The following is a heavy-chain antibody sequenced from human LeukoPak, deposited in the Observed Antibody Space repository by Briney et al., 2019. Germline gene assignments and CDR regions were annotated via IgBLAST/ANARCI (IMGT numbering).Heavy chain of an antibody. V-gene: IGHV5-51*01. J-gene: IGHJ3*02. CDR1: GYSFTSYW. Sequence: GESLKISCKGSGYSFTSYWIGWVRQMPGKGLEWMGIIYPGDSDTRYSPSFQGQVTISADKSISTAYLQWSSLKASDTAMYYCARAFEDYDSSGYPADAFDIWGPGTMVTVSS. CDR3: ARAFEDYDSSGYPADAFDI. D-gene: IGHD3-22*01. CDR2: IYPGDSDT.